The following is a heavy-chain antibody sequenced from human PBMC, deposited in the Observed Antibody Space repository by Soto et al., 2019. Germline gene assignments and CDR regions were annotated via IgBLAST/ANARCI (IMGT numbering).Heavy chain of an antibody. CDR3: AKGPRRYCSGGSCSYEPEPFGV. J-gene: IGHJ3*01. V-gene: IGHV3-23*01. CDR1: GFTFSSHA. CDR2: ISGGGGST. Sequence: GGSLRLSCAASGFTFSSHAMSWVRQVPGKGLEWVSGISGGGGSTYYADSVKGRFTISRDNSKNTLYLQMNSLRAEDTAVYYCAKGPRRYCSGGSCSYEPEPFGVWGQGTMVTVSS. D-gene: IGHD2-15*01.